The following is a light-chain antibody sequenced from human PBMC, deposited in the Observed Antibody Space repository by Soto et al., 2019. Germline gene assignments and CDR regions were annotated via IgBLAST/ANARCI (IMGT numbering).Light chain of an antibody. V-gene: IGKV3-11*01. CDR1: QSVSSY. CDR3: QQRSNWPRFT. J-gene: IGKJ4*01. CDR2: DAS. Sequence: EIVLTQSPATLSLSPGERATLSCRASQSVSSYLAWYQQKPGQAPRLLIDDASNRATGIPARFSGSGSGTDFTLTISSLEPEDLAVYYCQQRSNWPRFTFGGGTKVEIK.